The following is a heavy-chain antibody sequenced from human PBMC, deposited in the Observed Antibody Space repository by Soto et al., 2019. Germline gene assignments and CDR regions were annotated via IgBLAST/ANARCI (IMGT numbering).Heavy chain of an antibody. CDR3: ASSSTSGYFDY. J-gene: IGHJ4*02. Sequence: LRLSCAASGFTFSSYAMHWVRQAPGKGLEWVAVISYDGSNKYYADSMKGRFTISRDNSKNTLYLQMNSLRAEDTAVYYCASSSTSGYFDYWGQGTLVTVSS. D-gene: IGHD2-2*01. CDR2: ISYDGSNK. V-gene: IGHV3-30-3*01. CDR1: GFTFSSYA.